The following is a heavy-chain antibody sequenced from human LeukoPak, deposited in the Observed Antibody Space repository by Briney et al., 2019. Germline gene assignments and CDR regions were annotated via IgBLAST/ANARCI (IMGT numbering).Heavy chain of an antibody. D-gene: IGHD6-19*01. CDR1: GYSFTSYW. CDR3: ARGQVRGSSGWYEQFDY. J-gene: IGHJ4*02. CDR2: IYPGDSDT. Sequence: GESPKISCKGSGYSFTSYWIGWVRQMPGKGLEWMGIIYPGDSDTRYSPSFQGQVTISADKSISTAYLQWSSLKASDTAMYYCARGQVRGSSGWYEQFDYWGQGTLVTVSS. V-gene: IGHV5-51*01.